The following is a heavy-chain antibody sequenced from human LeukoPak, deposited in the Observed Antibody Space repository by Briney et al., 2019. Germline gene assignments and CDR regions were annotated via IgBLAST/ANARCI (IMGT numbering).Heavy chain of an antibody. D-gene: IGHD3-10*01. J-gene: IGHJ4*02. V-gene: IGHV3-11*06. Sequence: GGSLDDLLSASGFTFSDYYMPWIRQAPGKGLEWISNISPTSSYTNHAAAVKGRFIIFRDNAKNSLSLQMNSLSAEDTAVYYCARGSFSGRAPFDYWGGGTGDRVL. CDR2: ISPTSSYT. CDR3: ARGSFSGRAPFDY. CDR1: GFTFSDYY.